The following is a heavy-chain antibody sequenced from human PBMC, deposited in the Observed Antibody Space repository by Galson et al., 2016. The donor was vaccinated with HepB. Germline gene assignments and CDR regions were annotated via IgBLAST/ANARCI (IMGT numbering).Heavy chain of an antibody. V-gene: IGHV3-66*01. J-gene: IGHJ4*02. D-gene: IGHD6-13*01. CDR1: GFTVGNNY. CDR2: IYSGGNT. CDR3: ARNPGASTWG. Sequence: SLRLSCAASGFTVGNNYMSWVRQAPGKGLEWVSLIYSGGNTLYADSMKGRFSISRDNSKNTLYLQMNSLSAEEPAVYYCARNPGASTWGWGQGTLVTIAS.